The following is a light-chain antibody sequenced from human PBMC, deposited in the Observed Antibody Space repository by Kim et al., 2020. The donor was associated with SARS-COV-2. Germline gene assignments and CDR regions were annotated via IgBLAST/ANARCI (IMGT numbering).Light chain of an antibody. CDR3: QKYNNWRWT. CDR2: GAF. J-gene: IGKJ1*01. CDR1: QSVSSN. V-gene: IGKV3-15*01. Sequence: DIVMTQSPATLPVSPGERVTLSCRASQSVSSNLAWYQQRPGQAPRLLIYGAFTRATGIPARFSGSGSGTEFTLTISSLQSEDFELYYCQKYNNWRWTFGQGTKVDIK.